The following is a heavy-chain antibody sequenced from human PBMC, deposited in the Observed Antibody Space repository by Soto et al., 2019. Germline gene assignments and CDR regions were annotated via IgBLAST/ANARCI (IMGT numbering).Heavy chain of an antibody. CDR2: INPNSGGT. CDR1: GYTFTGYY. CDR3: GSTNYNPSLKSRVTISVDTSKNQFSLKLSSVTAADTAVYYCARDRRNPTERRSLEQQLVLGWFDP. Sequence: ASVKVSCKASGYTFTGYYMHWVRQAPGQGLEWMGWINPNSGGTNYAQKFQGWVXMTRDTSISTGYIELRRLRSDDTAVYYCGSTNYNPSLKSRVTISVDTSKNQFSLKLSSVTAADTAVYYCARDRRNPTERRSLEQQLVLGWFDPWGQGTLVTVSS. D-gene: IGHD3-10*01. J-gene: IGHJ5*02. V-gene: IGHV1-2*04.